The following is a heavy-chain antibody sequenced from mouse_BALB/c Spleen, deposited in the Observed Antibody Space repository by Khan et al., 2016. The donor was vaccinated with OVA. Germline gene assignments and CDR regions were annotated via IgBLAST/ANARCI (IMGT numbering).Heavy chain of an antibody. CDR1: GFPFSSYG. V-gene: IGHV5-6*01. J-gene: IGHJ2*01. CDR2: ISSCSSYP. D-gene: IGHD1-1*01. CDR3: ARLLPSYFDY. Sequence: EVALVESGGDLVKPGGSLKLSCAASGFPFSSYGMSWVRQTPDKRLEWVATISSCSSYPYYPDSVKGRFTISRDNAKNTLYLQMSSLKSEDTAMYYCARLLPSYFDYWGQGTTLTVSS.